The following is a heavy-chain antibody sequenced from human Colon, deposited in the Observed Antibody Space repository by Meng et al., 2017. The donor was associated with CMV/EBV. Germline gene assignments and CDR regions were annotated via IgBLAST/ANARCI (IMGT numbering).Heavy chain of an antibody. CDR1: GYTFTGYL. D-gene: IGHD2-15*01. Sequence: ASVKVSCKTSGYTFTGYLMHWVRQAPGQWPEWIGWINPPTGGTNFAQKFQGRVTMTRDTSIKTAYMDLSNLISDDTAVYYCARDADMGYFDYWGQGTLVTVSS. J-gene: IGHJ4*02. CDR3: ARDADMGYFDY. V-gene: IGHV1-2*02. CDR2: INPPTGGT.